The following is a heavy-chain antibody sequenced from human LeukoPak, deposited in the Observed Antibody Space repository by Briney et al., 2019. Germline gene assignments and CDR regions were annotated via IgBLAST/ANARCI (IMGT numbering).Heavy chain of an antibody. Sequence: PGGSLRLSCAASGFTFSSYGMHWVRQAPGKGLEWVAFIRYDGSNKYYADSVKGRLTISRDNSKNTLYLQMNSLRAEDTAVYYCARVEDYDILTGFDYWGQGTLVTVSS. CDR1: GFTFSSYG. CDR2: IRYDGSNK. D-gene: IGHD3-9*01. J-gene: IGHJ4*02. CDR3: ARVEDYDILTGFDY. V-gene: IGHV3-30*02.